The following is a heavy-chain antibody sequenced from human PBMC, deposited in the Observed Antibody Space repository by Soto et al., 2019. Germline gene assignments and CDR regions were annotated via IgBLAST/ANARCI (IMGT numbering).Heavy chain of an antibody. D-gene: IGHD5-18*01. CDR3: ARDGVWVDTAMEDWCDP. CDR1: GGPFSSYA. J-gene: IGHJ5*02. V-gene: IGHV1-69*01. CDR2: IIPILGTA. Sequence: QVQLVQSGAEVKKPGSSVKVSCKASGGPFSSYAISWVRQAPGQGLEWRGGIIPILGTANYAQNFQGRVTITADESTSTAYMELSSLRSEDTAVDYCARDGVWVDTAMEDWCDPWGQGTLVTVSS.